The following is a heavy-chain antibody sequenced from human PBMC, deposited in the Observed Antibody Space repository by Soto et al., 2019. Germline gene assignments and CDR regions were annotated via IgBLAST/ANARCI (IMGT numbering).Heavy chain of an antibody. CDR2: IWYDGSNK. D-gene: IGHD3-10*01. Sequence: GGSLRLSCAASGFTFSSYGMHWVRQAPGKGLEWVAVIWYDGSNKYYADSVKGRFTISRDNSKNTLYLQMNSLRAEDTAVYYCARDRLKYYYGSGSSLYGMDVWGQGTTVTVSS. CDR1: GFTFSSYG. J-gene: IGHJ6*02. V-gene: IGHV3-33*01. CDR3: ARDRLKYYYGSGSSLYGMDV.